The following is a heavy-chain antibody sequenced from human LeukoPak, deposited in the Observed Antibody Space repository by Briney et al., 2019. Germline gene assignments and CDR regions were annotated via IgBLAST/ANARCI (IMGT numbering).Heavy chain of an antibody. V-gene: IGHV3-21*01. J-gene: IGHJ3*02. CDR1: GFTFSSYS. Sequence: GGSLRLSCAASGFTFSSYSMNWVRQAPGKGLEWVSSISSSNSYMYYADSVKGRFTISRDNAKNSLYLQMNSLRAEDTAVYYCARDYFAVANNGDGFDIWSQGTMVTISS. D-gene: IGHD6-19*01. CDR3: ARDYFAVANNGDGFDI. CDR2: ISSSNSYM.